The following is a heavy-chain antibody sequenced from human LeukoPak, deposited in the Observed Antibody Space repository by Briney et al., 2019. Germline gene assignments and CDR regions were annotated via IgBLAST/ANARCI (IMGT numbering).Heavy chain of an antibody. CDR2: IXSSGSTI. CDR1: XXXXXXXX. Sequence: GGSLRLSCAASXXXXXXXXXXXVXXXXXXXXEWXSYIXSSGSTIYYXDXVKGRFTISRDNAKNSMYLQMNSLRAEDTAVYYCVKWSDYWGQGTLVTVSS. CDR3: VKWSDY. J-gene: IGHJ4*02. V-gene: IGHV3-48*03. D-gene: IGHD1-26*01.